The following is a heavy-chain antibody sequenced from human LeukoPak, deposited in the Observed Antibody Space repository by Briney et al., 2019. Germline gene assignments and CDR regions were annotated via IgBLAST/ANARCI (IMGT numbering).Heavy chain of an antibody. V-gene: IGHV1-69*05. CDR1: GGTFSSYA. CDR2: IIPIFGTA. D-gene: IGHD3-3*01. CDR3: ARSGSGWATVSDY. Sequence: ASVKVSCKASGGTFSSYAISWVRQAPGQGLEWMGGIIPIFGTANYAQKFQGRVTMTTDTSTSTAYMELRSLRSDDTAVYYCARSGSGWATVSDYRGQGTLVTVSS. J-gene: IGHJ4*02.